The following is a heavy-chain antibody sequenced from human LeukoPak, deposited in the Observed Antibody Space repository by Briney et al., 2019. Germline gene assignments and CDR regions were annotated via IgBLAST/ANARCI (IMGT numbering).Heavy chain of an antibody. Sequence: PSETLSLTCTVSGGSISSGSYYWGWIRQPPGKGLEWIGSIYYSGSTHYNPSLKSRVTISVDTSKNQFSLKLSSVTAADTAVYYCARRRGDYVRWFDPWGQGTLVTVSS. J-gene: IGHJ5*02. CDR1: GGSISSGSYY. V-gene: IGHV4-39*01. D-gene: IGHD4-17*01. CDR2: IYYSGST. CDR3: ARRRGDYVRWFDP.